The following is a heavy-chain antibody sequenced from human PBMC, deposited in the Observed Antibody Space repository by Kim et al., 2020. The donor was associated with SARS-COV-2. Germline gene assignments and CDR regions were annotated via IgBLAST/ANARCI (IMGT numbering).Heavy chain of an antibody. J-gene: IGHJ6*04. CDR3: ARVVGGASYYYYGMDV. Sequence: GGSLRLSCAASGFTFSSYSMNWVRQAPGKGLEWVAYISSSSSTIYYADSVKGRFTISRDNAKNSLYLQMNSLRDEDTAVYYCARVVGGASYYYYGMDVWGTGTTDPVSS. CDR2: ISSSSSTI. CDR1: GFTFSSYS. V-gene: IGHV3-48*02. D-gene: IGHD2-15*01.